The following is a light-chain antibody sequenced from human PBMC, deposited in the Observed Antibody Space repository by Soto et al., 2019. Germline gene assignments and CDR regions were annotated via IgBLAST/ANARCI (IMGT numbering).Light chain of an antibody. Sequence: QSALTQPRSVSGSPGQSVTISCTGTSSDVGGYNLVSWYQQHPGKAPKLMIYDVSKRPSGVPDRFSGSKSGNTASLTISGLQAEDEADYYCYSYAGSYTFYVFVTGTKLTVL. CDR1: SSDVGGYNL. V-gene: IGLV2-11*01. CDR2: DVS. J-gene: IGLJ1*01. CDR3: YSYAGSYTFYV.